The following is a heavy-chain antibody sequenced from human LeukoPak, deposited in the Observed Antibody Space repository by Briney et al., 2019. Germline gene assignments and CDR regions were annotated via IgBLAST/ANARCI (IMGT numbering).Heavy chain of an antibody. J-gene: IGHJ6*03. CDR3: ARTLRFLEWLPYGYYMDV. Sequence: SETLSLTCTVSGGSISSYYWSWIRQPPGKGLEWIGYIYYSGSTYYNPSLKSRVTISVDTSKNQFSLKLSSVTAADTAVYYCARTLRFLEWLPYGYYMDVWGKGTTVTVSS. CDR2: IYYSGST. CDR1: GGSISSYY. D-gene: IGHD3-3*01. V-gene: IGHV4-59*01.